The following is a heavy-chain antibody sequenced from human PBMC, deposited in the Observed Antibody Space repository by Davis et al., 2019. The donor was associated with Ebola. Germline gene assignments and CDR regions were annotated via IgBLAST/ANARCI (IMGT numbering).Heavy chain of an antibody. V-gene: IGHV1-3*01. CDR1: GYTFTSYA. J-gene: IGHJ4*02. Sequence: ASVKVSCKASGYTFTSYAMHWVRQAPGQRLEWMGWINAGNGNTKYSQKFQGRVTMTTDTSTSTAYMELRSLRSDDTAVYYCARAAGTAPFDYWGQGTLVTVSS. CDR2: INAGNGNT. D-gene: IGHD1-7*01. CDR3: ARAAGTAPFDY.